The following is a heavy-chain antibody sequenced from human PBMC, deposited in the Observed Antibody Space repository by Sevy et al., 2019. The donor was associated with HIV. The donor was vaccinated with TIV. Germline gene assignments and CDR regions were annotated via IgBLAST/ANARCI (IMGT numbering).Heavy chain of an antibody. CDR1: GYTFTSYG. D-gene: IGHD2-15*01. CDR2: ISAYNGNT. V-gene: IGHV1-18*01. J-gene: IGHJ5*02. Sequence: ASVKVSCKASGYTFTSYGISWVRQAPGQGLEWMGWISAYNGNTNYAQKLQGRVTMTTDTSTSTAYMELRSLRSEDTAVYYCARVSRYCSGGSCFSEWFDPWGQGTLVTVSS. CDR3: ARVSRYCSGGSCFSEWFDP.